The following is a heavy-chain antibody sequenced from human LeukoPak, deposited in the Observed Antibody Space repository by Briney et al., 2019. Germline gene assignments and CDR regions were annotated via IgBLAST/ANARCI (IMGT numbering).Heavy chain of an antibody. J-gene: IGHJ3*02. CDR1: GFTFSTYG. V-gene: IGHV3-33*01. CDR2: RWEDGSNI. D-gene: IGHD3-22*01. Sequence: GGSLRLSCGASGFTFSTYGMHWVRQAPGKGLECVAGRWEDGSNIYYADSVKGRFTISRDNAKNSLYLQMNSLRAEDTAVYYCARVSYYYDSSGYIGRHDAFDIWGQGTMVTVSS. CDR3: ARVSYYYDSSGYIGRHDAFDI.